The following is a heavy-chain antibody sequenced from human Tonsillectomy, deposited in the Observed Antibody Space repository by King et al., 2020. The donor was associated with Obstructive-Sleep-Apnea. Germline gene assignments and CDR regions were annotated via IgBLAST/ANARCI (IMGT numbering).Heavy chain of an antibody. Sequence: VQLVESGAEVKKPGSSVKVSCKASGGTFSSYAISWVRQAPGQGLEWMGGIIPIFGTANYAQKFQGRVTITADESTSTAYMELSSLRSEDTAVYYYARDREYYYDSSGLGDFDYWGQGTLVTVSS. D-gene: IGHD3-22*01. CDR3: ARDREYYYDSSGLGDFDY. J-gene: IGHJ4*02. CDR2: IIPIFGTA. CDR1: GGTFSSYA. V-gene: IGHV1-69*01.